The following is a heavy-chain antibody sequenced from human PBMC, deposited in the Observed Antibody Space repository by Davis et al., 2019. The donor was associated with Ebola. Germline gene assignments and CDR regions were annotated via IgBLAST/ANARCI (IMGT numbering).Heavy chain of an antibody. CDR2: IRSKANSYAT. CDR3: TMGGMATNGDY. V-gene: IGHV3-73*01. CDR1: GFTFSGSA. D-gene: IGHD5-24*01. J-gene: IGHJ4*02. Sequence: GGSLRLSCAASGFTFSGSAMHWVRQASGKGLEWVGRIRSKANSYATAYAASVKGRFTISRDDSKNTAYLQMNSLKTEDTAVYYCTMGGMATNGDYWGQGTLVTVSS.